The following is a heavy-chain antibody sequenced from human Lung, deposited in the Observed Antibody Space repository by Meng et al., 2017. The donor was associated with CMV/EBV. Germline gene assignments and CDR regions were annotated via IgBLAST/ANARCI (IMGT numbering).Heavy chain of an antibody. CDR1: GGTFSSYA. CDR2: IIPILGIA. Sequence: SXXVSXKASGGTFSSYAISWVRQAPGQGLEWIGGIIPILGIANYAQKFQGRVTITADKTTSTAYMELSSLRSEDTAVYYWSRGGTVVPAAIRGRGWFDPXGQGXLVTVSS. D-gene: IGHD2-2*02. CDR3: SRGGTVVPAAIRGRGWFDP. V-gene: IGHV1-69*10. J-gene: IGHJ5*02.